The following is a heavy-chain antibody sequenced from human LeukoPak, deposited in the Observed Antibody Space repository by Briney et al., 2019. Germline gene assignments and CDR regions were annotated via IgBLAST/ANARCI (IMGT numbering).Heavy chain of an antibody. CDR1: GYTFTSYY. J-gene: IGHJ4*02. D-gene: IGHD4-17*01. CDR2: MNPNSGNT. V-gene: IGHV1-8*01. Sequence: ASVKVSCKASGYTFTSYYIHWVRQAPGQGLEWMGWMNPNSGNTGYAQKFQGRVTMTRNTSISTAYMELRSLRSEDTAVYYCASSIRSSTVTHFDYWGQGTLVTVSS. CDR3: ASSIRSSTVTHFDY.